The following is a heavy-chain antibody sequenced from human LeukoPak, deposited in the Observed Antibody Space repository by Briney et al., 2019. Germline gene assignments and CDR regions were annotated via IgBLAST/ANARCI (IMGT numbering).Heavy chain of an antibody. CDR3: AKDTDSSGYSPFDY. J-gene: IGHJ4*02. V-gene: IGHV3-9*01. Sequence: SLRLSCTASGFTFDDYAIHWVRQPPGKGLEWVSGISGNSGSIGYADSVKGRFTISRDNAKNSLYLQMNSLRAEDTALYYCAKDTDSSGYSPFDYWGQGTLVTVSS. CDR2: ISGNSGSI. CDR1: GFTFDDYA. D-gene: IGHD3-22*01.